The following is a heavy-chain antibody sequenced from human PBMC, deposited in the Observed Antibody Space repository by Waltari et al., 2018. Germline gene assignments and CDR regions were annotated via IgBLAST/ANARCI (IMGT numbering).Heavy chain of an antibody. CDR2: IRSSSSTI. CDR3: ARGWSGIVDY. V-gene: IGHV3-48*04. CDR1: GFTFSSYS. Sequence: EVQLVESGGGLVQPGGSLRLSCAASGFTFSSYSMNWVRQAPGKGLEWVSYIRSSSSTIYYADSVKGRFTISRDNAKNSLYLQMNSLRAEDTAVYYCARGWSGIVDYWGQGTLVTVSS. D-gene: IGHD3-10*01. J-gene: IGHJ4*02.